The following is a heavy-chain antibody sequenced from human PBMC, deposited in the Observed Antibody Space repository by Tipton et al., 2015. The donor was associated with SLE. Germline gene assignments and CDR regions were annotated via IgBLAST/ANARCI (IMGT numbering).Heavy chain of an antibody. V-gene: IGHV3-48*03. Sequence: GSLRLSCAASGFTFSSYEMSWVRQAPGKGLECVSYISSSGSTTNYADFAKGRFTMSRDNANNSLYLQMNSLRAEDTAIYYCGKGLNFDFWSGFGMDVWGQGTTVTVS. D-gene: IGHD3-3*01. J-gene: IGHJ6*02. CDR2: ISSSGSTT. CDR1: GFTFSSYE. CDR3: GKGLNFDFWSGFGMDV.